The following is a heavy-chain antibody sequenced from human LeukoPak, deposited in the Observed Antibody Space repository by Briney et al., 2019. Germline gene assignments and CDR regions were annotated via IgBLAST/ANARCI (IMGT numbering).Heavy chain of an antibody. CDR3: ARLEGQTAMVTD. D-gene: IGHD5-18*01. CDR1: GYTFTSYY. V-gene: IGHV1-46*01. J-gene: IGHJ4*02. Sequence: ASVKASCKASGYTFTSYYMHWVRQAPGQGLEWMGLIIPSGGTTIYAEKFQGRVTMTRDTSTSTVYMELSSLRSEDTAVYYCARLEGQTAMVTDWGQGTLVTVSS. CDR2: IIPSGGTT.